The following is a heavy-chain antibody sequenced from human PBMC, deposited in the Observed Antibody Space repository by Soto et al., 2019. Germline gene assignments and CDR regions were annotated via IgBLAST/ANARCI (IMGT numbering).Heavy chain of an antibody. CDR3: ARISGIVEMAIAV. V-gene: IGHV2-26*01. J-gene: IGHJ6*02. D-gene: IGHD5-12*01. CDR2: IFSNDEK. Sequence: KESGPVLVKATETLTLTCIVSDSSLSTARMGVSWLRQPPGKALEWLAHIFSNDEKSHSTSLKSRLTISKDTSKSQVVLTMTNMDPVDTATYYCARISGIVEMAIAVWGQGTTVTVSS. CDR1: DSSLSTARMG.